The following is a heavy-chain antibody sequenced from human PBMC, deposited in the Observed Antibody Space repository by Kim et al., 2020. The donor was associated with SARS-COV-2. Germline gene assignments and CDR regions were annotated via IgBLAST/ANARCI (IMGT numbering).Heavy chain of an antibody. CDR1: GYTFSSYA. CDR2: VSAAGLRT. V-gene: IGHV3-23*01. J-gene: IGHJ6*02. Sequence: GGSLRLSCAASGYTFSSYAMTWVRQAPGKGLEWVAAVSAAGLRTYYADSLKGRFTISRDNSKNTVNLQMNSLRPEDSAVYYCAKGQSGTRQERYPDDWG. CDR3: AKGQSGTRQERYPDD. D-gene: IGHD1-26*01.